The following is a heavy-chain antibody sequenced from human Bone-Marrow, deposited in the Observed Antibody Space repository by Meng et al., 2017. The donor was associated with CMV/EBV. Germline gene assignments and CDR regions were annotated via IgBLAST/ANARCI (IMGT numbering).Heavy chain of an antibody. J-gene: IGHJ6*02. Sequence: GESLKISCAASGFTFSSYAMHWVRQAPGKGLEWVAVISYDGSNKYYADSVKGRFTISRDNAKNSLYLQMNSLRAEDTALYYCAKDLITIFGVVIMGGGMDVWGQGTTVTVSS. CDR3: AKDLITIFGVVIMGGGMDV. D-gene: IGHD3-3*01. CDR2: ISYDGSNK. CDR1: GFTFSSYA. V-gene: IGHV3-30*04.